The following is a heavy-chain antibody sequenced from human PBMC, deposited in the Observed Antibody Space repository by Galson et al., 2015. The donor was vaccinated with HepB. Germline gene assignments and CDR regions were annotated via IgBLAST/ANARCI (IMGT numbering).Heavy chain of an antibody. V-gene: IGHV3-11*01. CDR1: GITFSDYY. CDR2: ISGSGNII. CDR3: ARDRGGVYDY. Sequence: SLRLSCAASGITFSDYYMSWIRQAPGKGLEWVSYISGSGNIIFYADSVKGRFTISRDNAKNLLYLQMNSLRAEDTAVYYCARDRGGVYDYWGQGTLVTVSS. J-gene: IGHJ4*02. D-gene: IGHD3-10*01.